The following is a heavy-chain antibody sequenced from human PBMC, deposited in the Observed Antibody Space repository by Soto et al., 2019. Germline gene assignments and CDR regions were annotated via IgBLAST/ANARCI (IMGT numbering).Heavy chain of an antibody. CDR3: ATHGLGVSSPPYFDN. J-gene: IGHJ4*02. Sequence: QLVQSGSEVKKPGSSVKVSCQASGGTFSGYVVTWVRQAPGQGLEWMGEFVPLFGTTNYAQRFSGRITITAEGSPRTAFMELRTLRSDDTAVYYCATHGLGVSSPPYFDNWGQGTLVTVSS. CDR1: GGTFSGYV. V-gene: IGHV1-69*01. D-gene: IGHD3-16*01. CDR2: FVPLFGTT.